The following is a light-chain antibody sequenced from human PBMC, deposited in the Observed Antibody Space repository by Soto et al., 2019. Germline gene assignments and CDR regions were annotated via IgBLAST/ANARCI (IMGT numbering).Light chain of an antibody. CDR3: SSYTTTATLV. V-gene: IGLV2-14*01. CDR2: DVS. Sequence: QSALTQPASVSGSPGQSITISCTGTSGDVGGYNYVSWYQQHPGKAPKLIIYDVSSRPSGVSNRFSGSKSGNTASLTISGLQDEDEADYYCSSYTTTATLVLGGGTKLTVL. J-gene: IGLJ2*01. CDR1: SGDVGGYNY.